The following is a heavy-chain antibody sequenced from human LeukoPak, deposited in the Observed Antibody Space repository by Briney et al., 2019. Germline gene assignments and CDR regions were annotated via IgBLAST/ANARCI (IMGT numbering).Heavy chain of an antibody. Sequence: SETLSLTCTFSGGSISSYYWSWIRQPPGKGLEWIGYIYYSGSTNYNPSLKSRVTISVDTCKNQFSLKLSSVTAADTAVYYCARGYSSGWYVNWFDPWGQGTLVTASS. D-gene: IGHD6-19*01. V-gene: IGHV4-59*01. CDR3: ARGYSSGWYVNWFDP. CDR1: GGSISSYY. J-gene: IGHJ5*02. CDR2: IYYSGST.